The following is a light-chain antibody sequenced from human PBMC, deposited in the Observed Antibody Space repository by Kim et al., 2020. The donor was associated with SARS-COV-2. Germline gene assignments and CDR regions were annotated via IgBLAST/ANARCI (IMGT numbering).Light chain of an antibody. CDR2: AAS. V-gene: IGKV1-12*01. J-gene: IGKJ2*01. CDR1: QGISSW. Sequence: SASVGDRATITCQASQGISSWLAWYQQQPGKAHKLLIYAASSLQSGVPSRFSGCGSGTDFTLTISSLQPEDFETYYCQQANSSPYTFGQGTKLEI. CDR3: QQANSSPYT.